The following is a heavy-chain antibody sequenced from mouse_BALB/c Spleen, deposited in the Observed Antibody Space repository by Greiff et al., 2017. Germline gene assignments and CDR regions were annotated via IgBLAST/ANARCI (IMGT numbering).Heavy chain of an antibody. CDR2: ISDGGSYT. Sequence: EVMLVESGGGLVKPGGSLKLSCAASGFTFSDYYMYWVRQTPEKRLEWVATISDGGSYTYYPDSVKGRFTISRDNAKNNLYLQMSRLKSEDTAMYYCARADDYDGAWFAYWGQGTLVTVSA. V-gene: IGHV5-4*02. J-gene: IGHJ3*01. CDR3: ARADDYDGAWFAY. D-gene: IGHD2-4*01. CDR1: GFTFSDYY.